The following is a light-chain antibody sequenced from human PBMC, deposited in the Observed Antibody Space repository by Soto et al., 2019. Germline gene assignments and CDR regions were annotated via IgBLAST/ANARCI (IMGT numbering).Light chain of an antibody. CDR2: DNN. J-gene: IGLJ2*01. V-gene: IGLV1-51*01. Sequence: QSVLTQPPSVSAAPGQKVTISCSGRSSNIGNNYVSWYQQLPGTAPKLLIYDNNKRTSGIPDRFFGSKSGTSATLGITGLQTGDEADYYCGTWDSSLSAVVFGGGTKLTVL. CDR1: SSNIGNNY. CDR3: GTWDSSLSAVV.